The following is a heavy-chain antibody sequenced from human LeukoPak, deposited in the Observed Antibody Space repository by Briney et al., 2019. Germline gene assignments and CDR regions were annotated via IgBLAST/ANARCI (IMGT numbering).Heavy chain of an antibody. V-gene: IGHV4-59*01. CDR3: ARDSPTRDGYNTGPYYYYGMDV. CDR1: GGSISSYY. Sequence: PSETLSLTCTVSGGSISSYYWSWIRQPPGKGLEWIGYIYYSGSTNYNPSLKSRVTISVDTSKNQFSLKLSSVTAADTAVYYCARDSPTRDGYNTGPYYYYGMDVWGQGTTVTVS. D-gene: IGHD5-12*01. J-gene: IGHJ6*02. CDR2: IYYSGST.